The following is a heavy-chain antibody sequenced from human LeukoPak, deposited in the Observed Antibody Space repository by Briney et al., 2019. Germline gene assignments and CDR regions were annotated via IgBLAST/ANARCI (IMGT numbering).Heavy chain of an antibody. CDR1: GGTFSSYA. CDR3: ARDRSRHCSSTSCYGFYYYGMDV. V-gene: IGHV1-69*04. Sequence: VASVKVSCKASGGTFSSYAISWVRQAPGQGLEWMGRIIPILGIANYAQKFQGRVTITADKSTSTAYVELSSLRSEDTAVYYCARDRSRHCSSTSCYGFYYYGMDVWGQGTTVTVSS. D-gene: IGHD2-2*01. J-gene: IGHJ6*02. CDR2: IIPILGIA.